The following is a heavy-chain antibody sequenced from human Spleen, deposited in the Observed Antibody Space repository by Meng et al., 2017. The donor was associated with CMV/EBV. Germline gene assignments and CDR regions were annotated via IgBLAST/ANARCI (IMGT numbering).Heavy chain of an antibody. V-gene: IGHV1-2*02. Sequence: QVQLVQSGVEVKKPGASVKVSCKASGCTFTGYYMHWVRQAPGQGLEWMGWINPNSGGANHAQKFQGRVTMTRDTSISTAYMELSRLRSDDTAVYYCAPEASSSWYGAFDIWGQGTMVTVS. J-gene: IGHJ3*02. CDR1: GCTFTGYY. D-gene: IGHD6-13*01. CDR2: INPNSGGA. CDR3: APEASSSWYGAFDI.